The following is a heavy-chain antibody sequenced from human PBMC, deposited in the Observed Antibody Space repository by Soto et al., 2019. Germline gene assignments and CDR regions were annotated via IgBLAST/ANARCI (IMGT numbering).Heavy chain of an antibody. V-gene: IGHV4-31*03. CDR1: GGSISSGGYY. Sequence: SLSLACPVSGGSISSGGYYWSWIRQHPGKGLEWIGYIYYSGSTYYNPSLKSRVTISVDTSKNQFSLKLSSVTAADTAVYYCARTAGSGGDVWGQGTTVTV. CDR2: IYYSGST. CDR3: ARTAGSGGDV. J-gene: IGHJ6*02. D-gene: IGHD3-10*01.